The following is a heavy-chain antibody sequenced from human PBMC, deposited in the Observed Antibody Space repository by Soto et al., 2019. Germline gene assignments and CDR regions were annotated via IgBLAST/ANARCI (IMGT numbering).Heavy chain of an antibody. D-gene: IGHD3-10*01. CDR1: GGSISDYY. CDR3: GREVGEWFGNLLPHWWFDL. V-gene: IGHV4-59*01. Sequence: PSETLSLTCTVSGGSISDYYWSWIRQPPGKGLEWIGYILYTGYTNYNPPLKSRTHITIDTSRNKFSLRLSSVTAADTAVYYCGREVGEWFGNLLPHWWFDLCSQGLLVTVYS. CDR2: ILYTGYT. J-gene: IGHJ5*02.